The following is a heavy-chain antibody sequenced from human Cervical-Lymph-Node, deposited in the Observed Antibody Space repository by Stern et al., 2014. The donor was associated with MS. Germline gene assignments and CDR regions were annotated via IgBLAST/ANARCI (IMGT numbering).Heavy chain of an antibody. V-gene: IGHV1-69*11. D-gene: IGHD3-16*01. CDR1: GVNFSSRR. CDR3: ATDGEQTLGLADD. J-gene: IGHJ4*02. Sequence: VQLVQSGPVVKRPGSSVRVSCEASGVNFSSRRISWVRQAPGHGLEWLGSIILLLSTTAYAAKFQGRLAIYADESTGTAYMELSGLRPEDTAIYYCATDGEQTLGLADDWGQGTLVTVAS. CDR2: IILLLSTT.